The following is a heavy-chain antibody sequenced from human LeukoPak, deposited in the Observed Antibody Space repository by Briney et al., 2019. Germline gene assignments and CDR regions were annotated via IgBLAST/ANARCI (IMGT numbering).Heavy chain of an antibody. J-gene: IGHJ5*02. Sequence: SGPTLVKPTQTLTLTCTFSGFSLSTSGVGVGWIRQPPGKALEWLALIYWDDDKRYSPSLKSRLTITKDTSKDQVVLTMTNMDPVDTATYYCAHCRIAAAENWFDPWGQGTLVTVSS. D-gene: IGHD6-13*01. CDR3: AHCRIAAAENWFDP. V-gene: IGHV2-5*02. CDR1: GFSLSTSGVG. CDR2: IYWDDDK.